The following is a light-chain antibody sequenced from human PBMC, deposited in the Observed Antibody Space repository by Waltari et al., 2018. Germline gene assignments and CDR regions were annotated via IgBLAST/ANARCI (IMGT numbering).Light chain of an antibody. Sequence: EIVLSQFPGTQSSSPGERVTLSCRASQSVGSSSIAWYQQKPGQAPRLVLYRASRSATGIPDRFSGSGSGTDFSLTISRLEPEEFAVYYCQQHGTLPATFGQGTKVEIK. CDR1: QSVGSSS. CDR3: QQHGTLPAT. J-gene: IGKJ1*01. CDR2: RAS. V-gene: IGKV3-20*01.